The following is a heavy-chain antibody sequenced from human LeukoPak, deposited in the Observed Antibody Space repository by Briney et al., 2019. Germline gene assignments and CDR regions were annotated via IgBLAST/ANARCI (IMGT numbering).Heavy chain of an antibody. Sequence: ASVKVSCKASGYTFNTFGITWVRQAPGQGLEWLGWIAVYNGDTNYAQKFQGRVTLTTDTSTNTAYMELTSLTSDDTAVYYCAKDLSGGDCPDYWGQGTLVTVSS. V-gene: IGHV1-18*01. CDR2: IAVYNGDT. D-gene: IGHD2-21*02. CDR1: GYTFNTFG. J-gene: IGHJ4*02. CDR3: AKDLSGGDCPDY.